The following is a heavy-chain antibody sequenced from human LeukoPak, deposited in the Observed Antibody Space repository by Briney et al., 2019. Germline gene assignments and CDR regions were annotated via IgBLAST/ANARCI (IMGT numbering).Heavy chain of an antibody. CDR3: ARDTLLYADSPDAFDM. CDR2: ISSSSSYI. D-gene: IGHD4-17*01. Sequence: GGSLRLSCAGSGFTFSSYSMNWVRQPPGKGLEWVSSISSSSSYIYYVDSVKGRFTISRDNAKKSLYLRMNSLRDEDTAVYYCARDTLLYADSPDAFDMWGQGTMVTVSS. V-gene: IGHV3-21*01. CDR1: GFTFSSYS. J-gene: IGHJ3*02.